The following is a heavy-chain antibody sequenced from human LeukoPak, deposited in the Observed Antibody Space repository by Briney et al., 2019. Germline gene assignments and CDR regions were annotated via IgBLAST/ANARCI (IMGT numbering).Heavy chain of an antibody. CDR1: GGSFSSYY. CDR2: IYYSGST. V-gene: IGHV4-59*01. CDR3: ARGGTIFGVVIPEYYFDY. Sequence: PSETLSLTCSVSGGSFSSYYWTWIRQPPGKGLEWIGYIYYSGSTNYNPSLKSRVTISVDTSKNQFSLKLSSVTAADTAVYYCARGGTIFGVVIPEYYFDYWGQGTLVTVSS. J-gene: IGHJ4*02. D-gene: IGHD3-3*01.